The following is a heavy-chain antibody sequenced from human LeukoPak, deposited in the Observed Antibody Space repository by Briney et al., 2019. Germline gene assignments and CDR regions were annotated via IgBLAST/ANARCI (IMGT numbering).Heavy chain of an antibody. CDR3: ARGDYSSGYAFDI. CDR1: GGTFSSYA. CDR2: MNPNSGNT. V-gene: IGHV1-8*02. J-gene: IGHJ3*02. D-gene: IGHD3-22*01. Sequence: ASVKVSCKASGGTFSSYAINWVRQATGQGLEWMGWMNPNSGNTGYAQKFQGRVTMTRNTSISTAYMELSSLRSEDTAVYYCARGDYSSGYAFDIWGQGTMVTVSS.